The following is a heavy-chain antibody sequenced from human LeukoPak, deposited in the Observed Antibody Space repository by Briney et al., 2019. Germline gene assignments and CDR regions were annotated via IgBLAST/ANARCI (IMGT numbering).Heavy chain of an antibody. CDR3: ARDWRYCSVGNCSYYFDY. CDR2: IYTSGST. V-gene: IGHV4-4*07. Sequence: PSDTLSLTCSVSGVYISSHYWSWLRQPAAGGLEWIGRIYTSGSTNYNPSLNSRVTISVDKSKNHLSLHLSSVTAADTAFYYCARDWRYCSVGNCSYYFDYWGQGALVTVSS. J-gene: IGHJ4*02. CDR1: GVYISSHY. D-gene: IGHD2-15*01.